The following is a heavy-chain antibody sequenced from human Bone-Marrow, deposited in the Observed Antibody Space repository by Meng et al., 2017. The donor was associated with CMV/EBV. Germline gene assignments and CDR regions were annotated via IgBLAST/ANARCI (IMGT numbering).Heavy chain of an antibody. CDR1: GGSISSYY. J-gene: IGHJ6*02. D-gene: IGHD3-10*01. Sequence: GSLRLSCTVSGGSISSYYWSWIRQPPGKGLEWIGYIYYSGSTNYNPSLKSRVTISVDTSKNQFSLKLSSVTAADTAVYYCAREVTMVRGVIYYYGMDVWGQGNTVTVSS. CDR2: IYYSGST. CDR3: AREVTMVRGVIYYYGMDV. V-gene: IGHV4-59*01.